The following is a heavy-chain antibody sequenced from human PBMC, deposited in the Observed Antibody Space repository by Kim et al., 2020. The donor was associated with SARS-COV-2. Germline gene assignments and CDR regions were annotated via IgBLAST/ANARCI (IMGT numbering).Heavy chain of an antibody. Sequence: GGSLRLSCAASGFTFSSYGMHWVRQAPGKGLEWVAVIWYDGSNKYYADSVKGRFTISRDNSKNTLYLQMNSLRAEDTAGYYCAREPMMDYYYYGMDVWGQGTTVTVSS. J-gene: IGHJ6*02. CDR1: GFTFSSYG. CDR3: AREPMMDYYYYGMDV. D-gene: IGHD3-16*01. V-gene: IGHV3-33*01. CDR2: IWYDGSNK.